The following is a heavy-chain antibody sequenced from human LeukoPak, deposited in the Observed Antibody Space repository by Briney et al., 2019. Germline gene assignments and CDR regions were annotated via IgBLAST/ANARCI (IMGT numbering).Heavy chain of an antibody. D-gene: IGHD6-19*01. V-gene: IGHV4-59*01. CDR2: IYHSGST. CDR1: GGSISSYY. CDR3: ARGGAGTHFDY. Sequence: SETLSLTCTVSGGSISSYYWSWIRQPPGKGLEWIGYIYHSGSTNYNPSLKSRVTISVDTSKNQFSLKLSSVTAADTAVYYCARGGAGTHFDYWGQGTLVTVSS. J-gene: IGHJ4*02.